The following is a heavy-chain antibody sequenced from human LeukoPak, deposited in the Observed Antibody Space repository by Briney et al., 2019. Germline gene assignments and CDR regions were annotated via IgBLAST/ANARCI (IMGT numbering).Heavy chain of an antibody. Sequence: GGSLRLSCAASGFSLTTDWMGWVRQAPGKGLEWVANIKQDESEKYYVDSVKGRFTISRDNAKNSLYLQMNSLSVEDTALYYCVRSQYSSSSWGQGTLVTVSS. J-gene: IGHJ5*02. CDR2: IKQDESEK. V-gene: IGHV3-7*04. CDR1: GFSLTTDW. D-gene: IGHD6-13*01. CDR3: VRSQYSSSS.